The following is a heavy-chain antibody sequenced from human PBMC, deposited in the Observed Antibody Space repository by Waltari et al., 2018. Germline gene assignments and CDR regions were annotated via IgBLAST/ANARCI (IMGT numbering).Heavy chain of an antibody. CDR3: AIQDYGGNSALFYFQH. CDR1: GGTFSSYA. CDR2: IIPIFGTA. Sequence: QVQLVQSGAEVKKPGSSVKVSCKASGGTFSSYAISWVRQAPGQGLEWMGGIIPIFGTANYAQKFQGRVTITADKSTSTACMELSSLRSEDTAVYYCAIQDYGGNSALFYFQHWGQGTLVTVSS. J-gene: IGHJ1*01. D-gene: IGHD4-17*01. V-gene: IGHV1-69*14.